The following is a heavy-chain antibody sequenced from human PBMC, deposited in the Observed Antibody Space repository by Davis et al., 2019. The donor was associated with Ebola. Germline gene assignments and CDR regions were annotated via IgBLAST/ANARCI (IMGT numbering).Heavy chain of an antibody. CDR1: GASISSGYFS. Sequence: SETLSLTCNVSGASISSGYFSWSWVRQPAGKGLEWIGHIYSSGSTKYNPSLRSRATVSIGTSRNQFSLKLASVTAADTAVYYCAKKSASEIYFLYMDVWGTGTTVSVSS. J-gene: IGHJ6*03. D-gene: IGHD6-13*01. V-gene: IGHV4-61*09. CDR2: IYSSGST. CDR3: AKKSASEIYFLYMDV.